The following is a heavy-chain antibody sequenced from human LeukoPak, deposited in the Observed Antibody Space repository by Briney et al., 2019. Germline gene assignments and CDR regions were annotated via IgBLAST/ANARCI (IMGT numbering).Heavy chain of an antibody. V-gene: IGHV3-15*05. D-gene: IGHD6-19*01. CDR1: GFTFSNAW. Sequence: PGGSLRLSCAAPGFTFSNAWMSWGRQAPGKGVEWVGRIKSKTDRGTTDYAAPVKGRFTISTDDSKNTLYLQMNSLRAEDTAVYYCARPSSGWPENFDYWGQGTLVTVSS. CDR2: IKSKTDRGTT. J-gene: IGHJ4*02. CDR3: ARPSSGWPENFDY.